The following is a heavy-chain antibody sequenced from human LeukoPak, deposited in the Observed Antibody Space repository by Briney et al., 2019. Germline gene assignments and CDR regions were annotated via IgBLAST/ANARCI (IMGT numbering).Heavy chain of an antibody. CDR1: GYIFTNYW. CDR3: ARRSGSDALDI. V-gene: IGHV5-51*01. D-gene: IGHD3-10*01. Sequence: RGESLKLSCKGSGYIFTNYWIGWVRQMPGKGLEWMGIIYPGDSYTTYSPSFQGQVTISADKSISTAYLQWRSLKASDTAMYYCARRSGSDALDIWGQGTMVTVSS. J-gene: IGHJ3*02. CDR2: IYPGDSYT.